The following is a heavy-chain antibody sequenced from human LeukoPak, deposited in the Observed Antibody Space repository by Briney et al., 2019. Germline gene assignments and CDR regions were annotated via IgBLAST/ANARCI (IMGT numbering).Heavy chain of an antibody. Sequence: QPGGSLRLSCAASGFTFSNYVMRWVRQAPGKGLEWVSTISGSGSSTHYADSVKGRFTVSRDNSKNTLYLQMNSLRAEDTAVYYCAKGGSGSYYTFDYWGQGTLVTISS. CDR3: AKGGSGSYYTFDY. CDR2: ISGSGSST. D-gene: IGHD3-10*01. V-gene: IGHV3-23*01. CDR1: GFTFSNYV. J-gene: IGHJ4*02.